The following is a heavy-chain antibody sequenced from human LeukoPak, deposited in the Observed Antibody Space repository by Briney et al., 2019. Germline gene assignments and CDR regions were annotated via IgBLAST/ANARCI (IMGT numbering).Heavy chain of an antibody. Sequence: GGSLRLSCAASGFTFSNYAMHWVRQAPGKGLEWVSSITSSNNYIYYADSVKGRFTISRDNAKNSLYLQMNSLRAEDTAVYYCAELGITMIGGVWGKGTTVTISS. CDR2: ITSSNNYI. CDR1: GFTFSNYA. V-gene: IGHV3-21*01. CDR3: AELGITMIGGV. J-gene: IGHJ6*04. D-gene: IGHD3-10*02.